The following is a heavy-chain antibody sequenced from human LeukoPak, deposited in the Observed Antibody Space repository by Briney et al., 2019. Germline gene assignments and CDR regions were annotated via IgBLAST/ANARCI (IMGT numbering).Heavy chain of an antibody. CDR1: GYTFTGNP. J-gene: IGHJ4*02. Sequence: ASVKVSCKASGYTFTGNPILWVRQAPGQGLEWMGWIIPNSGATTYAQKFQGRVAMTRDTSISTAFMELSSLRSDDTAVYYCTREDCWGQGTPVTVSS. CDR3: TREDC. CDR2: IIPNSGAT. V-gene: IGHV1-2*02.